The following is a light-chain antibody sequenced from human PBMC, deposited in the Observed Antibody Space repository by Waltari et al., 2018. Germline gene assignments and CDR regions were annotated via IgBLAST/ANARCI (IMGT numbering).Light chain of an antibody. V-gene: IGLV2-11*01. CDR3: CSFAGTYTWV. Sequence: SALTPPRSVSGSPGQSVTISCTGTTSDGCGYNYVSWYQHHPGKAPKLMIFDVTQRPSGVPDRFSGSKSANTASLTISGLQAEDEADYYCCSFAGTYTWVFGGGTKVTVL. CDR1: TSDGCGYNY. J-gene: IGLJ3*02. CDR2: DVT.